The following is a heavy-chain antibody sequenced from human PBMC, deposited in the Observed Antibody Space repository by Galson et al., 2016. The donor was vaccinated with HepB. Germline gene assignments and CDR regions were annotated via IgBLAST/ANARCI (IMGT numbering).Heavy chain of an antibody. J-gene: IGHJ5*02. CDR2: IYHSGTA. CDR3: ARDTWFNFASDYSNHQSNWFDP. CDR1: GGSIDKNNW. V-gene: IGHV4-4*02. D-gene: IGHD3-16*01. Sequence: SETLSLTCDASGGSIDKNNWWSWVRQPPGRGLEWIGEIYHSGTANYNPSLKGRATMSVDKSKTQFSLRLKSLTPADTALYYCARDTWFNFASDYSNHQSNWFDPWGPGTLVTVSS.